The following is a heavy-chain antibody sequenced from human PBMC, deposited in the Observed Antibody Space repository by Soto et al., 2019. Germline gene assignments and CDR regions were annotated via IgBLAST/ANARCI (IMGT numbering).Heavy chain of an antibody. CDR2: IFHGGNT. CDR1: GFFISSGNY. CDR3: ARARWYDAFDV. D-gene: IGHD2-15*01. J-gene: IGHJ3*01. Sequence: SETLSLTCAVSGFFISSGNYRGWIRKPPGKGLEWIGSIFHGGNTYYNPSLKSRVTISVDMSKNQFSLKLDSVTAADTAVYYCARARWYDAFDVWGQGTVVTVSS. V-gene: IGHV4-38-2*01.